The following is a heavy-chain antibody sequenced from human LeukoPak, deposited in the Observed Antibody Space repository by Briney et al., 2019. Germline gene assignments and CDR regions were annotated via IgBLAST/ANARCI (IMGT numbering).Heavy chain of an antibody. CDR2: FDPEDGET. Sequence: GASVKVSCKVSGYTLTELSMHWVRQAPGKGLEWMGGFDPEDGETIYAQKFQGRVIMTEDTSTDTAYMELSSLRSEDTAVYYCATDPSPAARTVITRDYWGQGTLVTVSS. D-gene: IGHD4-11*01. CDR3: ATDPSPAARTVITRDY. J-gene: IGHJ4*02. V-gene: IGHV1-24*01. CDR1: GYTLTELS.